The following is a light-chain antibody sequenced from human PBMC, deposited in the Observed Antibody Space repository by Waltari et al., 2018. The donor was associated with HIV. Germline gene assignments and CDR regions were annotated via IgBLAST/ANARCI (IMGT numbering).Light chain of an antibody. J-gene: IGLJ2*01. Sequence: QAVVTQEPSLTVSPGGTVTLTCGSSSGPVTSGPRPSGFQQKSGQAPRTLIYDTFNKHSWTPARFSGSLLGGKAALTLSGAQPEDEAEYFCLLSFAGARPVVFGGGTNLTVL. CDR3: LLSFAGARPVV. V-gene: IGLV7-46*01. CDR2: DTF. CDR1: SGPVTSGPR.